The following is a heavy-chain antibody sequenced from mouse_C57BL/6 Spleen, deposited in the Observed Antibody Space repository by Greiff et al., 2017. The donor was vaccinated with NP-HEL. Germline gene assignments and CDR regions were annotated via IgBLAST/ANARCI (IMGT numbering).Heavy chain of an antibody. CDR1: GFTITDYY. CDR2: IDPEDGDT. Sequence: VQLQQSGAELVRPGASVKLSCTASGFTITDYYMHWVKQRPEQGLEWIGRIDPEDGDTEYAPKFQGKATMTADTSSNTAYLQLSSLTSEDTAVYYCTTGRTGYFDYWGQGTTLTVSS. D-gene: IGHD4-1*01. J-gene: IGHJ2*01. CDR3: TTGRTGYFDY. V-gene: IGHV14-1*01.